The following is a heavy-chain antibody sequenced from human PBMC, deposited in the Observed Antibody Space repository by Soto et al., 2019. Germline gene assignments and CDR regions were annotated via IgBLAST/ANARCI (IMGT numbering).Heavy chain of an antibody. CDR3: AKPGIAVAGTGGFDY. J-gene: IGHJ4*02. CDR2: INPNSGNT. CDR1: GYTFTTYD. D-gene: IGHD6-19*01. V-gene: IGHV1-8*01. Sequence: QVQLVQSGAEVKKPGASVKVSCKASGYTFTTYDINWVRQATGQGLEWMGWINPNSGNTDYAQKLQGRVTMTRDTSTNTAYMELSNLRSEDTAVYYCAKPGIAVAGTGGFDYWGQGTLVTVSS.